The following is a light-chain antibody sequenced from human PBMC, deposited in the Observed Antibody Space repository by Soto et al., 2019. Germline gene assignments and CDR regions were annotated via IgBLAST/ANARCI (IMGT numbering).Light chain of an antibody. CDR1: QGMSNF. CDR3: QKYSSVIT. Sequence: IQMTQSQSSLSASVGDRVTITCRASQGMSNFLAWYQQQPGKVPKLLISAASTLQSGITSRFSGSGSGTDFTLTITSLQPEDVATYYCQKYSSVITFGQGTRLEIK. J-gene: IGKJ5*01. CDR2: AAS. V-gene: IGKV1-27*01.